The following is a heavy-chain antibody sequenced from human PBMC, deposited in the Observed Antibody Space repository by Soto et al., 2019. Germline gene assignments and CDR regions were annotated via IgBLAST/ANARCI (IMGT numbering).Heavy chain of an antibody. J-gene: IGHJ6*02. CDR3: ARDPSYGDYSYYGMDV. Sequence: QVQLQESGPGLVKPSQTLSLTCTVSGASINGGGYYWSWIRQHPGKGLEWIGSSYYSGNTYYSPSLESRVTISVDPSKNLFSLRLTSVTAADTAVYYCARDPSYGDYSYYGMDVWGQGTTVTVSS. V-gene: IGHV4-31*03. CDR2: SYYSGNT. D-gene: IGHD4-17*01. CDR1: GASINGGGYY.